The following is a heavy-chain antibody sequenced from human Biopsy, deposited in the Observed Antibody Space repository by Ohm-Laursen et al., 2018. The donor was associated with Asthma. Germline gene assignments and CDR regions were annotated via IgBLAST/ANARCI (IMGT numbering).Heavy chain of an antibody. CDR3: ARGPEWSGLDI. Sequence: GTLSLTCSMYGLSSSGYYWTWIRQPPGRGLEWIGESDHRGNTNINPTLKSRVTISKDKSANEFSLKMRSVTAADTAIYYCARGPEWSGLDIWGQGTTVTVSS. J-gene: IGHJ6*02. CDR2: SDHRGNT. D-gene: IGHD3-3*01. CDR1: GLSSSGYY. V-gene: IGHV4-34*01.